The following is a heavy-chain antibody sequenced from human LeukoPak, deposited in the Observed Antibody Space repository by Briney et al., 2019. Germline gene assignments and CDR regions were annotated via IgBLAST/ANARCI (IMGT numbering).Heavy chain of an antibody. D-gene: IGHD3-3*01. Sequence: GGSLRLSCAASGFTFSSYSMNWVRQAPGKGLEWVSSISSSSSYIYYADSVKGRFTISRDNAKNSLYLQMNSLRAEDTAVYYCARADYDFQSYYCYMDVWGKRATVTVSS. CDR2: ISSSSSYI. V-gene: IGHV3-21*01. CDR1: GFTFSSYS. CDR3: ARADYDFQSYYCYMDV. J-gene: IGHJ6*03.